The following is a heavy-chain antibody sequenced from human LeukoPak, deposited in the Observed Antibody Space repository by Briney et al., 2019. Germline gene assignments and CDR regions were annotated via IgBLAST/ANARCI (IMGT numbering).Heavy chain of an antibody. V-gene: IGHV3-64D*09. CDR2: ISNNGGSS. D-gene: IGHD1-1*01. CDR1: GFTFSSYA. Sequence: GGSLRLSCSASGFTFSSYAMHWVRQAPGKGLEYVSAISNNGGSSFYADSVKGRFTISRDNSKNTLYLQMSSLRAEDTALYYCVKITSVTGGDCWGQGTRLTVSS. J-gene: IGHJ4*02. CDR3: VKITSVTGGDC.